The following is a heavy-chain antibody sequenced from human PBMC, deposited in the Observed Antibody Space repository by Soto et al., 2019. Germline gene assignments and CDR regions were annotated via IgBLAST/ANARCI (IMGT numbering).Heavy chain of an antibody. CDR2: IYHSGST. CDR3: ARLIDGSPYYYYYYMDV. CDR1: GGSISSSSYY. D-gene: IGHD3-16*02. V-gene: IGHV4-39*01. Sequence: SETLSLTCTVSGGSISSSSYYWGWIRQPPGKGLEWIGSIYHSGSTYYNPSLKSRVTISVDTSKNQFSLKLSSVTAADTAVYYCARLIDGSPYYYYYYMDVWGKGTTVTVSS. J-gene: IGHJ6*03.